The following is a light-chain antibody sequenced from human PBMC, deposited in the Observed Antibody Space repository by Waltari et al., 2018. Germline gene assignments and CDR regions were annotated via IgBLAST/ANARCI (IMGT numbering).Light chain of an antibody. CDR3: QQSYITPQT. J-gene: IGKJ1*01. Sequence: DIQMTQSPSSLSASVGDRVVITCRASQTISSFLNWYQHKAGQAPTLLIYAASSLQSGVPSRFSGSRSGTDFTLTISSLQPEDFATYYCQQSYITPQTFGQGTKVEIK. V-gene: IGKV1-39*01. CDR1: QTISSF. CDR2: AAS.